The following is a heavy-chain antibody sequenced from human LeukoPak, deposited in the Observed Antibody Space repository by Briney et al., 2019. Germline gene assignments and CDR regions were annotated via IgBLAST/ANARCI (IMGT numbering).Heavy chain of an antibody. V-gene: IGHV4-39*01. CDR2: IYYSGST. J-gene: IGHJ4*02. D-gene: IGHD3-9*01. Sequence: SETLSLTCTVSGGSISISSYYWGWIRQPPGKGLEWIGSIYYSGSTYYNPSLKSRVTISVDTSKNQFSLKLSSVTAADTAAYYCARQHKQYDILTGYSPSYFDYWGQGTLVTVSS. CDR1: GGSISISSYY. CDR3: ARQHKQYDILTGYSPSYFDY.